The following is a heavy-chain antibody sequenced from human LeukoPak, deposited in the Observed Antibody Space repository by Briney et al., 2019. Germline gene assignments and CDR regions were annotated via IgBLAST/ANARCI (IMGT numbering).Heavy chain of an antibody. Sequence: PGGSLRLSCAASEFTFSTYSMNWVRQAPGKGLEWVSYITSSSSSIYYADSVKGRFTISRDNPQNTVYLQMNSLRAEDSALYYCTRFGDYGEYWGQGTLVTVSS. V-gene: IGHV3-48*01. CDR3: TRFGDYGEY. J-gene: IGHJ4*02. D-gene: IGHD3-10*01. CDR2: ITSSSSSI. CDR1: EFTFSTYS.